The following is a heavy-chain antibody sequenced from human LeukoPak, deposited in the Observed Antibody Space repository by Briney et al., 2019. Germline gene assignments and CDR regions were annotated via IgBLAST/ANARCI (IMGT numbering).Heavy chain of an antibody. V-gene: IGHV1-46*01. CDR2: INPSGGST. D-gene: IGHD3-3*01. Sequence: ASVKVSCKASGYTFTSYYMHWVRQAPGQGREWMGIINPSGGSTSYAQKFQGRVTMTRDTSTSTVYMELSSLRSEDTAVYYCARGSVFDFWSGYATGEMSFDYWGQGTLVTVSS. CDR1: GYTFTSYY. CDR3: ARGSVFDFWSGYATGEMSFDY. J-gene: IGHJ4*02.